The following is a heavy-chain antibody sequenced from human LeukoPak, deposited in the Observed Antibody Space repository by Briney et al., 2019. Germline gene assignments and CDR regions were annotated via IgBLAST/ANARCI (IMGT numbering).Heavy chain of an antibody. J-gene: IGHJ5*02. D-gene: IGHD2-2*01. Sequence: ASVKVSCKTSGYTFINFYIHWVRQAPGQGPEWTGWINPQNGDTDYADNFQGRVTMTGDTSITTVYMELRRLKSDDSAVYYCARGDIVIVPGANWFDPWSQGTLVTVSS. CDR2: INPQNGDT. CDR1: GYTFINFY. V-gene: IGHV1-2*02. CDR3: ARGDIVIVPGANWFDP.